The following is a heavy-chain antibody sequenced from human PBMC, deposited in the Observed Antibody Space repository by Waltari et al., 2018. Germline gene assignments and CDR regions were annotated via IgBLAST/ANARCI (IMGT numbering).Heavy chain of an antibody. CDR2: IYSGGST. D-gene: IGHD6-13*01. Sequence: EVQLLESGGGLVQPGGSLRLSCAASGFTFSSYAMSWVRQAPGKGLEWVSVIYSGGSTDYADSVKGRFTISRDNSKNTLYLQMNSLRAEDTAVYYCAKPRRAYSSSNFDYWGQGTLVTVSS. V-gene: IGHV3-23*03. CDR3: AKPRRAYSSSNFDY. J-gene: IGHJ4*02. CDR1: GFTFSSYA.